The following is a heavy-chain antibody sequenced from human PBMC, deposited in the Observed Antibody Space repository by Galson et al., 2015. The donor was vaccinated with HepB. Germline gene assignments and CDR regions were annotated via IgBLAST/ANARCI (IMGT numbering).Heavy chain of an antibody. Sequence: SETLSLTCTVSGGSISSYYWNWIRQPPGKGLEWIGYIYYHWGANYNPSLKSRVTISVETSKNQFSLKLSSVTAADTAVYYCATLPHCSGGSCRNFDYWGRGTLVTVSS. J-gene: IGHJ4*02. CDR3: ATLPHCSGGSCRNFDY. CDR2: IYYHWGA. CDR1: GGSISSYY. D-gene: IGHD2-15*01. V-gene: IGHV4-59*01.